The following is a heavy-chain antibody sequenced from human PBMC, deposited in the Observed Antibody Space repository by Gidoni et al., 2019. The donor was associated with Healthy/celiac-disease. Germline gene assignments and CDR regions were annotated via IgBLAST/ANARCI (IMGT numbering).Heavy chain of an antibody. CDR1: GGSISSSSYY. CDR3: ARQGVAAAGTSDY. D-gene: IGHD6-13*01. Sequence: QLQLQESGPGLVKPSETLSLTCTVSGGSISSSSYYWGWIRQPPGKGLEWIGSIYYSGSTYYNPSLKSRVTISVDTSKNQFSLKLSSVTAADTAVYHCARQGVAAAGTSDYWGQGTLVTVSS. V-gene: IGHV4-39*01. CDR2: IYYSGST. J-gene: IGHJ4*02.